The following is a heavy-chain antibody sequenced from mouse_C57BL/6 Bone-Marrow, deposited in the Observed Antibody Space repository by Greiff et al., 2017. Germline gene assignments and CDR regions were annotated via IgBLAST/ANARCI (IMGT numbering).Heavy chain of an antibody. V-gene: IGHV1-50*01. D-gene: IGHD2-3*01. CDR1: GYTFTSYW. CDR3: ARFGYYGAY. Sequence: QVHVKQPGAELVKPGASVKLSCKASGYTFTSYWMQWVKQRPGQGLEWIGEIDPSDSYTNYNHKFKGKATLTVDTSSSTAYMQLSSLTSEDSAVYYCARFGYYGAYWGQGTLVTVSA. J-gene: IGHJ3*01. CDR2: IDPSDSYT.